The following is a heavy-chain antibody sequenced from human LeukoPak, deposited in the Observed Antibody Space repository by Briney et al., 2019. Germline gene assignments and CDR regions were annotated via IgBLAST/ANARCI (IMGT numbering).Heavy chain of an antibody. V-gene: IGHV3-23*01. J-gene: IGHJ4*02. CDR2: ISGSGGST. CDR3: AKDLGASDY. Sequence: GGSLRLSCAASASTFRSYAMGWVRQPPGKGLEWVSAISGSGGSTYYADSVKGRFTISRDNSKNTLYLQMNSLRAEDTAVYYCAKDLGASDYWGQGTLVTVSS. D-gene: IGHD6-6*01. CDR1: ASTFRSYA.